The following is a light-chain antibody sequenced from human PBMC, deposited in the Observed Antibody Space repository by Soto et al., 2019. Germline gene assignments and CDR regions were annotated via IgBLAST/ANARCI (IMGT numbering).Light chain of an antibody. CDR3: QQYGSSPFT. CDR1: QNVRSNY. CDR2: GAS. Sequence: EIVLTQSPGTLSLSPGERVTLSCRASQNVRSNYLAWYQQKPGQAPRLLIYGASTRASGIPERFSGSGSGTDFTLTISRLAPEDFAVYYCQQYGSSPFTFGPGTKVDFK. J-gene: IGKJ3*01. V-gene: IGKV3-20*01.